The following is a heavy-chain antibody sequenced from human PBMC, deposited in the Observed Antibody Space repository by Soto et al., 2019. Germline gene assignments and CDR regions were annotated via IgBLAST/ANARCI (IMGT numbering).Heavy chain of an antibody. CDR3: AREPFYYGSQGPGVSGMDI. Sequence: GESLKISCKGSGYSFTSYWIGWVRQMPGKGLEWMGIIYPGDSDTRYSPSFQGQVTISADKSISTAYLQWSSLKASDSAMYYCAREPFYYGSQGPGVSGMDISTQGATVPIS. D-gene: IGHD3-10*01. V-gene: IGHV5-51*01. CDR2: IYPGDSDT. CDR1: GYSFTSYW. J-gene: IGHJ6*02.